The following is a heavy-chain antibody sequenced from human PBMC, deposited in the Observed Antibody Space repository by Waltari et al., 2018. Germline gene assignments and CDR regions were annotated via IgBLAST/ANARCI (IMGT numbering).Heavy chain of an antibody. CDR2: IIPILGIA. D-gene: IGHD6-6*01. J-gene: IGHJ6*02. Sequence: QVQLVQSGAEVKKPGSSVKVSCKASGGTFSSYAISWVRQAPGQGLEWMGRIIPILGIANYAQKFQGRVTITADKSTSTAYMELSSLRSEDTAVYYCARGGSSIAASNYYGMDVWGQGTTVTVSS. CDR1: GGTFSSYA. CDR3: ARGGSSIAASNYYGMDV. V-gene: IGHV1-69*04.